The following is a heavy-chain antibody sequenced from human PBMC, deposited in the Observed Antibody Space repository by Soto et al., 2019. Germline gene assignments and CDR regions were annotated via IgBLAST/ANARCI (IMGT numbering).Heavy chain of an antibody. CDR2: IYYSGTT. Sequence: SETLSLTCTVSNGSVSSGTYSWSWVRQPPGKGLEWIGYIYYSGTTYYTPSLKSRLTMSMGRANDHFSLNLTSVTAADTAVYFCARGHYYYGMDVWGQGITVTVSS. CDR3: ARGHYYYGMDV. V-gene: IGHV4-30-2*01. J-gene: IGHJ6*02. CDR1: NGSVSSGTYS.